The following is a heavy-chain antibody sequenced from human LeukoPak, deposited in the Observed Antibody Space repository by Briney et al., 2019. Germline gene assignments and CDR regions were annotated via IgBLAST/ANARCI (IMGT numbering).Heavy chain of an antibody. CDR3: VREVTGALGY. CDR2: ISSSSSTM. V-gene: IGHV3-48*02. D-gene: IGHD1-20*01. Sequence: GASLRLSCAASGFTFSTYNMNWVRQAPGKGLEWVSYISSSSSTMYYADSVKGRFTISRDNAKNSLYLQMSSLRDEDTAVYYCVREVTGALGYRGQGTLVTVSS. J-gene: IGHJ4*02. CDR1: GFTFSTYN.